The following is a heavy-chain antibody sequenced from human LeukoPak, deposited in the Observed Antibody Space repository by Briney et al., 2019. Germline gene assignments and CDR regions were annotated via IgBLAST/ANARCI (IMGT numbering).Heavy chain of an antibody. Sequence: GRSLRLSCAASGFMFSSYGMHWVRQAPGKGLEWLAVISYDGSDKYYADSVKGRFIISRDSSKNTLNLQMNSLRAEDTAVYYCAKDTYGDLVPFFDYWGQGTLVTVSS. J-gene: IGHJ4*02. CDR3: AKDTYGDLVPFFDY. D-gene: IGHD4-17*01. CDR1: GFMFSSYG. CDR2: ISYDGSDK. V-gene: IGHV3-30*18.